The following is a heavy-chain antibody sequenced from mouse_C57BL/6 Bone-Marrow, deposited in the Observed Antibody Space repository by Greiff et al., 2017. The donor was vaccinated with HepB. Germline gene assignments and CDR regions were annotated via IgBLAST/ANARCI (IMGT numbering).Heavy chain of an antibody. Sequence: VKLQESGPELVKPGASVKISCKASGYAFSSSWMNWVKQRPGKGLEWIGRIYPGDGDTNYNGKFKGKATLTADKSSSTAYMQLSSLTSEDSAVYFCAWESSDVWGTGTTVTVSS. J-gene: IGHJ1*03. CDR1: GYAFSSSW. V-gene: IGHV1-82*01. CDR2: IYPGDGDT. D-gene: IGHD4-1*01. CDR3: AWESSDV.